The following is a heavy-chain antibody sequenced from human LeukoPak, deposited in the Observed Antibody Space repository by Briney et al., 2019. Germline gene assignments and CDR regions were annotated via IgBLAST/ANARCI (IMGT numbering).Heavy chain of an antibody. CDR2: ISYDGSNK. V-gene: IGHV3-30*04. Sequence: GGSLRLSCAASGFTFSSYAMSWVRQAPGKGLEWVAVISYDGSNKYYADSVKGRFTISRDNSKNTLYLQMNSLRAEDTAVYYCARDGSDCSSTSCQLDYWGQGTLVTVSS. J-gene: IGHJ4*02. CDR1: GFTFSSYA. CDR3: ARDGSDCSSTSCQLDY. D-gene: IGHD2-2*01.